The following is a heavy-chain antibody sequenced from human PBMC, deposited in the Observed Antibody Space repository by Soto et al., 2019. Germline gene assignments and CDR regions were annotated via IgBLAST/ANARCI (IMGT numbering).Heavy chain of an antibody. V-gene: IGHV4-4*02. CDR2: IYHTGST. CDR1: GGSISSSSW. Sequence: SETLSLTCAVSGGSISSSSWWNWVRQPPGKGLEWIGEIYHTGSTNYNPSLESRVTISVDRSKNQFSLKLSSVTAADTAVYYCARDHRLTTGWFDPWGQGTLVTVSS. CDR3: ARDHRLTTGWFDP. J-gene: IGHJ5*02. D-gene: IGHD4-17*01.